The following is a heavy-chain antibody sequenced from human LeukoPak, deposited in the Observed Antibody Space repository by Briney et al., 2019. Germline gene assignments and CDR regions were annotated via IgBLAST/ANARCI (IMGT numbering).Heavy chain of an antibody. V-gene: IGHV5-51*01. J-gene: IGHJ4*02. Sequence: GESLKISCKGSGYSFTSYWIAWVRQMPGKGLEWIGIIYPGDSDTRYSPSFQSQVTISADKSISTAYLQWSSLKASDTAMYYCARRSSITAPLFDYWGQGTLVTVSS. CDR2: IYPGDSDT. CDR3: ARRSSITAPLFDY. D-gene: IGHD6-6*01. CDR1: GYSFTSYW.